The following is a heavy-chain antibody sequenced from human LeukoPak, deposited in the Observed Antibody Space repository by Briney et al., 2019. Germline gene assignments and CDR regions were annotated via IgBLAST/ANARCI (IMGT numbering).Heavy chain of an antibody. V-gene: IGHV4-39*07. Sequence: SETLSLTCTVSGGSISSSSYYWGWICQPPGKGLEWIGSIYYSGSTYYNPSLKSRVTISVDTSKNQFSLKLSSVIAADTAVYYCARDGGIAAAGTRPMDVWGKGTTVTVSS. CDR3: ARDGGIAAAGTRPMDV. CDR1: GGSISSSSYY. J-gene: IGHJ6*03. D-gene: IGHD6-13*01. CDR2: IYYSGST.